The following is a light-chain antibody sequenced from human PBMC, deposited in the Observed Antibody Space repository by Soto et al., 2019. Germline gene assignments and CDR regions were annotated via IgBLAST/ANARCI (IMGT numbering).Light chain of an antibody. CDR1: SSNIGAVYT. V-gene: IGLV1-40*01. CDR3: QSYDSSLSAVV. CDR2: ANN. J-gene: IGLJ2*01. Sequence: QLVLTQPPSVSGAPGQRVTISCTGSSSNIGAVYTVHWYQQLPGTAPKLLIYANNNRPSGVPERFSGSKSGTSASLAITGLQAEDEADYYCQSYDSSLSAVVFGGGTKVTVL.